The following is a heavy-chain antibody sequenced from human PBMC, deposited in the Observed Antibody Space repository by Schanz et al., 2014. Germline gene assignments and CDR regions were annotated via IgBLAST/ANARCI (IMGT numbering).Heavy chain of an antibody. D-gene: IGHD6-19*01. J-gene: IGHJ4*02. CDR1: GFTFSTYW. CDR3: AKDIGYSSGWPNLFDS. CDR2: IKQDESER. Sequence: EVQLVESGGGLVQPGGSLRLSCAASGFTFSTYWMSWVRQAPGKGLEWVANIKQDESERSYVDSVKGRFTISRDKSKNTLYLQMNSLRPEDTAVYYCAKDIGYSSGWPNLFDSWGQGTLVSVSS. V-gene: IGHV3-7*01.